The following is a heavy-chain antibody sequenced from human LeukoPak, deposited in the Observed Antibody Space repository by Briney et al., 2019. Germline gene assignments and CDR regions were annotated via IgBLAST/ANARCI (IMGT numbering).Heavy chain of an antibody. CDR3: ARDSRGIVGATNDY. D-gene: IGHD1-26*01. J-gene: IGHJ4*02. Sequence: GGSLRLSCAASGFTFSSYWMSWVRQAPGKGLEWVVNIKQDGSEKYHVDSVKGRFTISRDNAKNSLYLQMNSLRAEDTAVYYCARDSRGIVGATNDYWGQGTLVTVSS. V-gene: IGHV3-7*01. CDR2: IKQDGSEK. CDR1: GFTFSSYW.